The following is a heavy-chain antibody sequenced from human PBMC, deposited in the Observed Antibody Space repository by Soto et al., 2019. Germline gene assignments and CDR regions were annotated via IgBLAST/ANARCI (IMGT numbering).Heavy chain of an antibody. J-gene: IGHJ4*02. CDR2: ISSSSSYI. V-gene: IGHV3-21*01. Sequence: EVQLVESGGGLVKPGGSLRLSCAASGFTFSSYSMNWVRQAPGKGLEWVSSISSSSSYIYYADSVKGRFTISRDNAKNSLYLQMNSLRAEDTAVYFCAREIVGATTDYWGQGTLVTVSS. CDR1: GFTFSSYS. CDR3: AREIVGATTDY. D-gene: IGHD1-26*01.